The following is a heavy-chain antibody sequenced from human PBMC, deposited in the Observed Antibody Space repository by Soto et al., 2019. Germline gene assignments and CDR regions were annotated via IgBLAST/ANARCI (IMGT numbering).Heavy chain of an antibody. Sequence: SVKVSCKASGGTFSSYAISWVRQAPGQGLEWMGGIIPIFGTANYAQKFQGRVTITADESTSTAYMELSSLRSEDTAVYYCASAVAGLGLFDPWGQGTRVTVSS. D-gene: IGHD6-19*01. V-gene: IGHV1-69*13. CDR1: GGTFSSYA. J-gene: IGHJ5*02. CDR3: ASAVAGLGLFDP. CDR2: IIPIFGTA.